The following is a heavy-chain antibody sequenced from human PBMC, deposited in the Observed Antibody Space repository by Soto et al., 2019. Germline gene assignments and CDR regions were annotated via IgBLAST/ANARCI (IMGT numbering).Heavy chain of an antibody. CDR1: GFTFSSYA. CDR2: ISGSGGST. Sequence: GGSLRLSCAASGFTFSSYAMSWVRQAPGKGLEWVSAISGSGGSTYYADSVKGRFTISRDNSKNTVYLQMNSLRAEDTAVYYCATTARYNLGPLDYWGQGTLVTVSS. D-gene: IGHD5-18*01. V-gene: IGHV3-23*01. J-gene: IGHJ4*02. CDR3: ATTARYNLGPLDY.